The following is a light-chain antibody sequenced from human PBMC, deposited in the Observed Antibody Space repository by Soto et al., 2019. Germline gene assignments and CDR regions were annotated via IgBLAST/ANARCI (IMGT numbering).Light chain of an antibody. Sequence: EIVLTQSPATLSLSPGERATLSCRASQSVSSYLAWYQQKPGQAPRLLISDASNRATGIPARFSGSGSGTDFTLTISSLEPEDFAVYYCQQRTKTFGQGTRLDI. CDR2: DAS. CDR3: QQRTKT. J-gene: IGKJ5*01. CDR1: QSVSSY. V-gene: IGKV3-11*01.